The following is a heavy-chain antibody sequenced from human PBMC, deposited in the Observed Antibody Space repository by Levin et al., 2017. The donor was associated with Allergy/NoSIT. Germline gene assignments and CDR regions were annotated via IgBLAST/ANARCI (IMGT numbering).Heavy chain of an antibody. J-gene: IGHJ6*02. CDR3: ARDRYYYGSGSYYNVLYYYYGMDV. Sequence: GGSLRLSCAASGFTFSSYSMNWVRQAPGKGLEWVSSISSSSSYIYYADSVKGRFTISRDNAKNSLYLQMNSLRAEDTAVYYCARDRYYYGSGSYYNVLYYYYGMDVWGQGTTVTVSS. D-gene: IGHD3-10*01. CDR1: GFTFSSYS. V-gene: IGHV3-21*01. CDR2: ISSSSSYI.